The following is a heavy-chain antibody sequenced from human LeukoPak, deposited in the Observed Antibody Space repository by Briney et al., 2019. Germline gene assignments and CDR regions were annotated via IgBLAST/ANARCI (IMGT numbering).Heavy chain of an antibody. D-gene: IGHD3-3*01. CDR3: AKGPPHYDFWSGYLDS. Sequence: GGSLRLSCAASGFTFSSYAMSWVRQAPGKGLEWDSAIGGSGISTYYADSVKGRFTISRDNSKNTLYLQMNSLRAEDTAVYYCAKGPPHYDFWSGYLDSWGQGTLVTVSS. J-gene: IGHJ4*02. CDR2: IGGSGIST. CDR1: GFTFSSYA. V-gene: IGHV3-23*01.